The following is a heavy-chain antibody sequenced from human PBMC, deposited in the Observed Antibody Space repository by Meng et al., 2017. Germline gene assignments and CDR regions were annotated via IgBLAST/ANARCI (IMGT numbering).Heavy chain of an antibody. CDR2: IYMNDDK. D-gene: IGHD6-13*01. Sequence: QYSWAEAQPTLVHPAQPLALTSIFVWFSLSTSGVGVGWIQQTQGKALEWLALIYMNDDKRYRPSLKSRLTITKDTSKNQVVLTMTNMDPVDTATYYCALIPCSSSWYEYFQHWGQGTLVTVSS. CDR1: WFSLSTSGVG. CDR3: ALIPCSSSWYEYFQH. J-gene: IGHJ1*01. V-gene: IGHV2-5*01.